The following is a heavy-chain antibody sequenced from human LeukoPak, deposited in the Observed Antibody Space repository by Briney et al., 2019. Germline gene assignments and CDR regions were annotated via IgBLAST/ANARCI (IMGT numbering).Heavy chain of an antibody. CDR2: IKQDGSEK. CDR1: GFTVSSNE. CDR3: ARGEGLY. J-gene: IGHJ4*02. Sequence: GGSLRLSCAASGFTVSSNEMSWVRQAPGKGLEWVANIKQDGSEKYYVDSVKGRFTISRDNAKNSLYLQMNSLRAEDTAVYYCARGEGLYWGQGTLVTVSS. V-gene: IGHV3-7*01.